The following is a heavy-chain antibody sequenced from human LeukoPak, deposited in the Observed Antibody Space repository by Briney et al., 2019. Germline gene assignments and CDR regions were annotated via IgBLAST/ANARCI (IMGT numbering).Heavy chain of an antibody. V-gene: IGHV6-1*01. CDR3: ARGVVPALTTPNWFDP. CDR1: VDSVSINSAA. Sequence: SQTLSLTCAISVDSVSINSAAWNWIRQSPSRGLEWLGRTYYRSKWYNDYAVSVKSRITINPDTSKNQFSLQLNSVTPEDTAEYYCARGVVPALTTPNWFDPWGQGTLVTVSS. CDR2: TYYRSKWYN. D-gene: IGHD2-2*01. J-gene: IGHJ5*02.